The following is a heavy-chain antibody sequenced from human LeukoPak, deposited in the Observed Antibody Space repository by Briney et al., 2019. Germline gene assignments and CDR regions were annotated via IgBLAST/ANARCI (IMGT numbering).Heavy chain of an antibody. Sequence: TGGSLRLSCVVSGFTFTDYYMTWVRQAPGKGLEWLSYISGNSADINYLDSVRGRFTISRDNAKNSLYLQMNSLRVEDTAVYYCTRDPRRLDYLGQGTLVTVSS. J-gene: IGHJ4*02. CDR2: ISGNSADI. CDR1: GFTFTDYY. CDR3: TRDPRRLDY. V-gene: IGHV3-11*05.